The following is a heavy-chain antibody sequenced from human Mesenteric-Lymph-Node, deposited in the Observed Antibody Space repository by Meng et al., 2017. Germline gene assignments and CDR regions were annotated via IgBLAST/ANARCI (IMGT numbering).Heavy chain of an antibody. V-gene: IGHV3-30*04. CDR1: GFTFSSYA. J-gene: IGHJ4*02. Sequence: GESLKISCAASGFTFSSYAMSWVRQAPGKGLEWVAVISYDGSNKYYADSVKGRFTISRDNSKNTLYLQMNSLRAEDTAVYYCARVPLWFGEPGVSQFDYWGQGTLVTVSS. D-gene: IGHD3-10*01. CDR2: ISYDGSNK. CDR3: ARVPLWFGEPGVSQFDY.